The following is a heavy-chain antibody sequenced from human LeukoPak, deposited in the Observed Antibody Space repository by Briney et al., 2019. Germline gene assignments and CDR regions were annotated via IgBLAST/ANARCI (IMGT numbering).Heavy chain of an antibody. Sequence: ASVKVSCKASGYTFTSYYMHWVRQAPGQGLEWMGIINPSGGSTSYAQKFQGRVTMTRDTSTSTVYMELCSLRSEDTAVYYCARGYLGYCSSTSCYIRGRNWFDPWGQGTLVTVSS. CDR2: INPSGGST. D-gene: IGHD2-2*02. CDR1: GYTFTSYY. V-gene: IGHV1-46*01. J-gene: IGHJ5*02. CDR3: ARGYLGYCSSTSCYIRGRNWFDP.